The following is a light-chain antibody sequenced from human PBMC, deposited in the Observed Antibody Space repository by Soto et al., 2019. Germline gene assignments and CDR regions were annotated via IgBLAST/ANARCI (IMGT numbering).Light chain of an antibody. Sequence: QSVLTQPASVSGSTGQSITISCTGTGSDVGGYKYVYWYQQYPGKAPNLIIFEVTNRPSGVSNRFSVTKSASTASLTISGLQAEDEAEYYCNSYSSSGTVVFGGGTKLTVL. CDR2: EVT. V-gene: IGLV2-14*01. J-gene: IGLJ2*01. CDR1: GSDVGGYKY. CDR3: NSYSSSGTVV.